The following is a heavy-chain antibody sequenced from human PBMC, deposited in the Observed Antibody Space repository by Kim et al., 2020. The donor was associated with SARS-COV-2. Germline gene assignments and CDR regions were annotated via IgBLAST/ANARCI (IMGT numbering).Heavy chain of an antibody. CDR3: ARDRFVSPFDP. Sequence: TGYAQKFQGRVTMTRNTSISTAYMELSSMRSEDTAVYYCARDRFVSPFDPWGQGTLVTVSS. J-gene: IGHJ5*02. CDR2: T. V-gene: IGHV1-8*01. D-gene: IGHD3-3*01.